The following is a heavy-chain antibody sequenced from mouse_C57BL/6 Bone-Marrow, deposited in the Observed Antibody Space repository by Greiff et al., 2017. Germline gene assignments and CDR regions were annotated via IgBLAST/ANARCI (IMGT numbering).Heavy chain of an antibody. J-gene: IGHJ3*01. CDR1: GYTFTSYW. CDR2: IHPNSGST. D-gene: IGHD3-2*02. CDR3: ARAQLRLFFFAY. V-gene: IGHV1-64*01. Sequence: QVQLQQPGAELVKPGASVKLSCKASGYTFTSYWMHWVKQRPGQGLEWIGMIHPNSGSTNYNEKFKSKATLTVDKSSSTAYMQLSSLTSADSAVYYCARAQLRLFFFAYWGQGTLVTGSA.